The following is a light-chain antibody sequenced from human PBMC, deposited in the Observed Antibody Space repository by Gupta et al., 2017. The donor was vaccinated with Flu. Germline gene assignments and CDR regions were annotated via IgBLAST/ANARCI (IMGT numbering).Light chain of an antibody. J-gene: IGLJ3*02. V-gene: IGLV2-14*01. CDR3: SSYTSSNTLV. Sequence: SITISCTGTNSDVGGYHFVSWYQQHPVKAPKRMIYEVSNRPSGVSNRFSGSKSGNSASLTISGLQAEDEADYYCSSYTSSNTLVFGGGTKLTVL. CDR1: NSDVGGYHF. CDR2: EVS.